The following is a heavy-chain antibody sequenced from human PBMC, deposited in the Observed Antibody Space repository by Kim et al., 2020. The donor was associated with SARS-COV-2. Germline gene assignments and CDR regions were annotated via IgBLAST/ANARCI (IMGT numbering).Heavy chain of an antibody. CDR1: GYSFTSYW. Sequence: GESLKISCKGSGYSFTSYWIGWVRQMPGKGLEWMGIIYPGDSDTRYSPSFQGQVTISADKSISTAYLQWSSLKASDTAMYYCARHDSPPIYGGNSVTNWGQGTLVTVSS. CDR3: ARHDSPPIYGGNSVTN. V-gene: IGHV5-51*01. J-gene: IGHJ4*02. D-gene: IGHD4-17*01. CDR2: IYPGDSDT.